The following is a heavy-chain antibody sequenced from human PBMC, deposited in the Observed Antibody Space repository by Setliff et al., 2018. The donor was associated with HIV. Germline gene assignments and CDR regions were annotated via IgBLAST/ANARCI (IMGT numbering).Heavy chain of an antibody. CDR1: GFTFSNYG. V-gene: IGHV3-7*01. D-gene: IGHD2-2*01. J-gene: IGHJ4*02. CDR2: IKQDGTDK. CDR3: ARDTCDTPSCYAGPKFVY. Sequence: GGSLRLSCEISGFTFSNYGMHWVRQAPGKGLEWVANIKQDGTDKYYVDSVRGRFTISRDNARNSLFLQMNSLRVEDTAVYYCARDTCDTPSCYAGPKFVYWGQGNLVTVSS.